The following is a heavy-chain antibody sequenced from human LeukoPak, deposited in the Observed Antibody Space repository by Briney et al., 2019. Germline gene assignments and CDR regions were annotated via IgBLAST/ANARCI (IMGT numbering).Heavy chain of an antibody. V-gene: IGHV3-21*01. Sequence: GGSLRLSCAASGFTFSSYSMNWVRQAPGKGLESVSSISSSSSYIYYADSVKGRFTISRDNAKNSLYLQMNSLRAEDTAVYYCARARYSYGTVDYWGQGTLVTVSS. J-gene: IGHJ4*02. D-gene: IGHD5-18*01. CDR2: ISSSSSYI. CDR1: GFTFSSYS. CDR3: ARARYSYGTVDY.